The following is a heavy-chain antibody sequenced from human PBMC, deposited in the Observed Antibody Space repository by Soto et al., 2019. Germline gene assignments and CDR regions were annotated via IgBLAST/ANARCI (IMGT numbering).Heavy chain of an antibody. J-gene: IGHJ4*02. Sequence: GGSLRLSCEASGFNFKKFAMGWVRQAPGEGLEWVSGISCCGGSTSYADSVKGRFSLARDDSKNTLSLQLNSLRVEDTARYYCAKADGEQWLIPHLDNWGQGTLVTVSS. V-gene: IGHV3-23*01. D-gene: IGHD6-19*01. CDR2: ISCCGGST. CDR3: AKADGEQWLIPHLDN. CDR1: GFNFKKFA.